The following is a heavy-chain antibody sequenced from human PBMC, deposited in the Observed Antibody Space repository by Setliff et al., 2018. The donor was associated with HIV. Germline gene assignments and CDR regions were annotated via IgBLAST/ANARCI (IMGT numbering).Heavy chain of an antibody. J-gene: IGHJ5*01. CDR3: ARDPRTDSSYAWFDS. Sequence: PGGSLRLSCAASGFTFSSNWMSWVRQAPGKGMEWVANIKEDGSEKHYVDSMKGRLTISRDNAKNSLYLQMTSLRAEDTALYFCARDPRTDSSYAWFDSWGQGTLVTVSS. V-gene: IGHV3-7*03. CDR1: GFTFSSNW. D-gene: IGHD6-6*01. CDR2: IKEDGSEK.